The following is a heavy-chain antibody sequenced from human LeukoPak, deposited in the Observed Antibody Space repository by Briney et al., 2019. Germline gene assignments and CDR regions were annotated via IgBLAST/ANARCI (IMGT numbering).Heavy chain of an antibody. D-gene: IGHD3-3*01. CDR3: ARDHLSDYYFDS. CDR2: ISSSSSTI. CDR1: GFTFSSYS. Sequence: PGGSLRLSCAASGFTFSSYSMNWVRQAPGKGLEWVSYISSSSSTIYYADSVKGRFTISRDNAKNSLYLQVNSLRAEDMAVSYCARDHLSDYYFDSWGQGTLVTISS. V-gene: IGHV3-48*01. J-gene: IGHJ4*02.